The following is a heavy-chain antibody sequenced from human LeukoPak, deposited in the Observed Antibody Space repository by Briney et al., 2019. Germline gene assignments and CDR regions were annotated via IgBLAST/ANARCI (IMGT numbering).Heavy chain of an antibody. CDR1: GFTFSSYG. CDR2: ISGTGGGT. D-gene: IGHD2-21*01. J-gene: IGHJ4*02. Sequence: GGSLRLSCAASGFTFSSYGMTWVRQAPGKGLEWVSSISGTGGGTYYADSVKGRFTISRDNSKNTLYLQMNGLRADDTAVYYCAKTYMWYYFDYWGQGTLDTVSS. V-gene: IGHV3-23*01. CDR3: AKTYMWYYFDY.